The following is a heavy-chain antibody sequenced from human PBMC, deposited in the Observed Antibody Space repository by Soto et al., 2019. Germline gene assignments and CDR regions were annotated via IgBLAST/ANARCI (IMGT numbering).Heavy chain of an antibody. CDR3: ARAIAGRPDVFDF. D-gene: IGHD6-6*01. V-gene: IGHV4-59*01. CDR1: GDSISDYC. CDR2: IYHSGSA. Sequence: SETLSLTCSVSGDSISDYCWSWIRQSPGKGLEWLAYIYHSGSANYNPSLKSRAAISVDTSKNQFSLRLSSVTAADTAVYYCARAIAGRPDVFDFWGQGTLVTVSS. J-gene: IGHJ4*02.